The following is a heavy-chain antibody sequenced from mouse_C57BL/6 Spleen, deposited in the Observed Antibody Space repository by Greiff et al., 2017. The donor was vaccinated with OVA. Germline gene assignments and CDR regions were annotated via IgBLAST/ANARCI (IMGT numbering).Heavy chain of an antibody. CDR3: ARIEDGSYFDY. J-gene: IGHJ2*01. Sequence: VKLVESGPGLVAPSQSLSITCTVSGFSLTSYAISWVRQPPGKGLEWLGVIWPGGGTNYNSALKSRLSISKDNSKSKVFLKMNSLHTDDTARYYCARIEDGSYFDYWGQGTTLTVSS. CDR2: IWPGGGT. D-gene: IGHD2-3*01. V-gene: IGHV2-9-1*01. CDR1: GFSLTSYA.